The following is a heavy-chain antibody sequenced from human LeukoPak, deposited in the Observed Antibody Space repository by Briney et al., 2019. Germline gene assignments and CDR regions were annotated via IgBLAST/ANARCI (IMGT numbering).Heavy chain of an antibody. CDR3: ARALGGYDFDY. Sequence: GGSLRLSCAASGFTFRSYGMSWVRQAPGKGLEWVSSLSGSGGSTYYADSVKGRFTISRDNSKNTLFLHMNSLRAEDTAVYYCARALGGYDFDYWGQGTLVTVSS. J-gene: IGHJ4*02. CDR1: GFTFRSYG. CDR2: LSGSGGST. D-gene: IGHD3-16*01. V-gene: IGHV3-23*01.